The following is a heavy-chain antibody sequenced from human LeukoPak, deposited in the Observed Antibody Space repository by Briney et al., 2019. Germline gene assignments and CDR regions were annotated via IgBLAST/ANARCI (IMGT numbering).Heavy chain of an antibody. V-gene: IGHV4-39*01. J-gene: IGHJ4*02. Sequence: SETLSLTCTVSGGSISSSSYYWGWIRQPPGKGLEWIGSIYYSGSTYYNPSLKSRVTISVDTSKNQFSLKLSSVTAADTAVYYCARRVVVPAAHPAAAGTGETFDYWGQGTLVTVSS. CDR1: GGSISSSSYY. CDR2: IYYSGST. D-gene: IGHD2-2*01. CDR3: ARRVVVPAAHPAAAGTGETFDY.